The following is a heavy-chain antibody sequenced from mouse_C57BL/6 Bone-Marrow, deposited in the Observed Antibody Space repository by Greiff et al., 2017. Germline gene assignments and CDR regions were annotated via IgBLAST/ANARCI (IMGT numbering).Heavy chain of an antibody. Sequence: EVQLVESGPELVKPGASVKISCKASGYSFTGYYMNWVKQSPEKSLEWIGEINPSTGGTTYNQKFKAKATLTVDKSSSTAYMQLKSLTSEDSAVYYCARAYGAYWGHGTLVTVSA. CDR3: ARAYGAY. D-gene: IGHD2-10*02. J-gene: IGHJ3*01. CDR2: INPSTGGT. CDR1: GYSFTGYY. V-gene: IGHV1-42*01.